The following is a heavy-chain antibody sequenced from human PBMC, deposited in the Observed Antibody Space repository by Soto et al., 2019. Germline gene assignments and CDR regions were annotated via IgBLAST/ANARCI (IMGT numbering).Heavy chain of an antibody. CDR3: VRKDYSDWFFDL. CDR2: IYHSGST. J-gene: IGHJ2*01. CDR1: GASISSSHW. V-gene: IGHV4-4*02. Sequence: QVQLQESGPGLVKPSGTLSLTCAVSGASISSSHWWSWVRQPPGKGLEWIVEIYHSGSTYYNASLKSRVAISLDKSKTQFSLKLRSVTAADTAVYYCVRKDYSDWFFDLWGRGTLVTVSS. D-gene: IGHD4-4*01.